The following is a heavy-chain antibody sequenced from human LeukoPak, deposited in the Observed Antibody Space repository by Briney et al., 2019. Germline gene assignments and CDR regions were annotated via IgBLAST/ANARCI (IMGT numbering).Heavy chain of an antibody. CDR1: GFTFSAYS. CDR3: ARDPPSGGFDY. V-gene: IGHV3-48*02. D-gene: IGHD6-19*01. J-gene: IGHJ4*02. CDR2: ISSSSSTI. Sequence: GGSLRLSCAASGFTFSAYSMNWVRQAPGKGLEWVSYISSSSSTIYYTDSVKGRFTISRDDAKNSLYLQINSLRDEDTAVYYCARDPPSGGFDYWGQGALVTVSS.